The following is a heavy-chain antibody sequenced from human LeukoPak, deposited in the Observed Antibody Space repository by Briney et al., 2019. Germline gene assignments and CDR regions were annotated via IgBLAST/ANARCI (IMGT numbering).Heavy chain of an antibody. CDR3: ARDVSYGSGIGRRRFDP. Sequence: PSETLSLTCTVSGGSISSYYWSWIRQPPGKGLEWIGYIYYSGSTNYNPSLKSRVTISVDTSKNQFSLKLSSVTAADTAVYYCARDVSYGSGIGRRRFDPWGQGTLVTVSS. D-gene: IGHD3-10*01. CDR1: GGSISSYY. V-gene: IGHV4-59*01. CDR2: IYYSGST. J-gene: IGHJ5*02.